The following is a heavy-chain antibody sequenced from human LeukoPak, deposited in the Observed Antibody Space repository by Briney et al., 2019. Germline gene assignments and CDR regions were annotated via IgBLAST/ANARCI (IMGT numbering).Heavy chain of an antibody. CDR1: GFTFSSYA. CDR3: ATVVVVAATDY. V-gene: IGHV3-23*01. CDR2: ISGSGGSA. Sequence: GGSLRLSCAASGFTFSSYAMSWVRQAPGKGLEWVSAISGSGGSAYYADSVKGRFTISRDNSKNTLYLQMNSLRAEDTAVYHCATVVVVAATDYWGQGTLVTVSS. J-gene: IGHJ4*02. D-gene: IGHD2-15*01.